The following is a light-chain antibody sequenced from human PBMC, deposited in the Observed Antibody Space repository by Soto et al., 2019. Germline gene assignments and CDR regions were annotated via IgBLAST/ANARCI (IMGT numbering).Light chain of an antibody. CDR3: PQYGSSLFT. V-gene: IGKV3-20*01. Sequence: EIVLTQSPGTLSLSPGERATLSCRASQSVSSSYLAWYQQKPGQAPRLLIYGASSRATGIPDRFSGSGSGTYFTLTISRLATEDFAVYYGPQYGSSLFTFGPGTKVDIK. CDR2: GAS. CDR1: QSVSSSY. J-gene: IGKJ3*01.